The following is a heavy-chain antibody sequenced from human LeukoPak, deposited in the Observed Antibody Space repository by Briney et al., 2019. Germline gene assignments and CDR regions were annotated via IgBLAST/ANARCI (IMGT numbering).Heavy chain of an antibody. CDR1: GGSLSGYN. V-gene: IGHV4-34*01. CDR2: INHSGST. CDR3: ARRRPIGGPAYYYYYMDV. J-gene: IGHJ6*03. D-gene: IGHD2-2*01. Sequence: SETLSLTCAVYGGSLSGYNWSWIRQSPGKGPEWIGEINHSGSTNYNPSLKSRVTISVDTSKNQFSLKLSSVTAADTAVYYCARRRPIGGPAYYYYYMDVWGKGTTVTVSS.